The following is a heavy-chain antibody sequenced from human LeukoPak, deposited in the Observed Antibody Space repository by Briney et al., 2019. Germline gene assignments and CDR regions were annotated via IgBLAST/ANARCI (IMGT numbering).Heavy chain of an antibody. CDR1: GFTFSSYS. D-gene: IGHD6-19*01. V-gene: IGHV3-21*01. Sequence: GGSLRLSCAASGFTFSSYSMNWVRQAPGKGLEWVSSISSSSYIYYADPVKGRFTISRDNAKNSLYLQMNSLRAEDTAVYYCARGIAVAGFDYWGQGTLVTVSS. CDR3: ARGIAVAGFDY. CDR2: ISSSSYI. J-gene: IGHJ4*02.